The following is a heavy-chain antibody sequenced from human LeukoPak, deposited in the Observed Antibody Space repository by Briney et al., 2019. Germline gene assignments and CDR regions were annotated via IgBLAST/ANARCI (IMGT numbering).Heavy chain of an antibody. CDR3: ARGGGIDYYYYYGMDV. Sequence: SVRVSCKASGGTFSSYAISWVRQAPGQGLEWMGGIIPIFGTANYAQKFQGRVTITADESTSTAYMELSSLRSEDTAVYYCARGGGIDYYYYYGMDVWGQGTTVTVSS. CDR2: IIPIFGTA. V-gene: IGHV1-69*13. J-gene: IGHJ6*02. CDR1: GGTFSSYA. D-gene: IGHD2-21*01.